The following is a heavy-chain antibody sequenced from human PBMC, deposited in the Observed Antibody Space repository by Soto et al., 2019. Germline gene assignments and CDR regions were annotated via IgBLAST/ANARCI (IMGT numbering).Heavy chain of an antibody. D-gene: IGHD2-8*02. V-gene: IGHV4-61*01. CDR1: VGSVNSGSYY. J-gene: IGHJ4*02. CDR3: ARDYWANEKRFAY. Sequence: SETLSLTCTVSVGSVNSGSYYWTWIRQSPGRGLEWIGYVYYSGTTKYNPSLKSRATISVDTTNNHFSLRLGPMTPADTAVYYCARDYWANEKRFAYSGQGTLVTVS. CDR2: VYYSGTT.